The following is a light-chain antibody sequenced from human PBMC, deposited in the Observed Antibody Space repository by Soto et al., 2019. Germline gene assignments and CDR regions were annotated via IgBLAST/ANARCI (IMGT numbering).Light chain of an antibody. Sequence: EIVMTQSPATLSVSPGERATLSCRASQSVSSSLAWYQQKPGQAPRLLIYSASTWATGIPARFSGSGSGTGFTLTISSLQPEDFAVYYCQHYNSWPYTFGQGTKVDIK. CDR3: QHYNSWPYT. J-gene: IGKJ2*01. V-gene: IGKV3-15*01. CDR1: QSVSSS. CDR2: SAS.